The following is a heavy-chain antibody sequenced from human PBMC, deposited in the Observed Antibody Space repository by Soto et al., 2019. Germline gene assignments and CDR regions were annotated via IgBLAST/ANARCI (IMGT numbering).Heavy chain of an antibody. D-gene: IGHD1-1*01. CDR1: GFTFSSYW. CDR3: ARTGDGHHDFLDY. V-gene: IGHV3-7*01. Sequence: GGSLRLSCAASGFTFSSYWMNWVRQAPGKGLEWVANINQDGNEDNLLDSVKGRFTISRDNAKNSLFLRMNSLRADDTAVYYCARTGDGHHDFLDYWGQGALVTVSS. J-gene: IGHJ4*02. CDR2: INQDGNED.